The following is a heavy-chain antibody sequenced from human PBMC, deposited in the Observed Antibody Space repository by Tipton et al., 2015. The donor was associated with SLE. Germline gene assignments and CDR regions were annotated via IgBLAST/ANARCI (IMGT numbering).Heavy chain of an antibody. CDR1: GGSISSGSYY. J-gene: IGHJ2*01. CDR3: ARGVNWLNYWYFDL. CDR2: LYTSGNT. Sequence: TLSLTCTLSGGSISSGSYYWSWIRQPAGKGLEWIGRLYTSGNTNDNPSLKSRVTMSLDTSKNQFSLKLSSVTAADTAVYYCARGVNWLNYWYFDLWGRGTLATVSS. D-gene: IGHD1-20*01. V-gene: IGHV4-61*02.